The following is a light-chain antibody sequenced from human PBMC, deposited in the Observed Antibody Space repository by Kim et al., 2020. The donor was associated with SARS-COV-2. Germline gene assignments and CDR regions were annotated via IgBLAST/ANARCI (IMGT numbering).Light chain of an antibody. J-gene: IGLJ3*02. CDR3: AAWDVILNGWV. CDR2: TNN. CDR1: YSNIWTHA. Sequence: GQRVTIYCAGTYSNIWTHAGNGYQTFPGTAPKLLIHTNNERPSGVPDRFSGSKSGTSATLATSGLQPEDEADYYCAAWDVILNGWVFGGGTQLTVL. V-gene: IGLV1-44*01.